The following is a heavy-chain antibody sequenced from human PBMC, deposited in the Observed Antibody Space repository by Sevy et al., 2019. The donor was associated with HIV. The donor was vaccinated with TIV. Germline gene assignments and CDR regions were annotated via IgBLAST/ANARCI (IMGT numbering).Heavy chain of an antibody. CDR1: GFAFGDYA. CDR3: AKDINRGCDSINCYTYYYYYYGLDA. V-gene: IGHV3-9*01. Sequence: GGSLRLSCATSGFAFGDYAMHWVREAPGKGLEWVAGVSWNSGAIDYAASVKGSFTISRHHAKSSLYLQMNSLRAEDRALYYCAKDINRGCDSINCYTYYYYYYGLDAWGQGTTVTVSS. J-gene: IGHJ6*02. CDR2: VSWNSGAI. D-gene: IGHD2-2*02.